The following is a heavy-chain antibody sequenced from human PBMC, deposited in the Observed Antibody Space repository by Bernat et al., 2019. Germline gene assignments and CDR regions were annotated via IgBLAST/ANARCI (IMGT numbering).Heavy chain of an antibody. D-gene: IGHD6-13*01. CDR3: ARGVSSSWSRIDY. CDR1: GYSFTSYW. V-gene: IGHV5-51*01. J-gene: IGHJ4*02. Sequence: EVQLVQSGAEVKKPGESLKISCKGSGYSFTSYWIGWVRQMPGKGLEWMGNIYPGDSDTRDSPSFQGQVTISADKSISTAYMQWSSLKASDTAMYYCARGVSSSWSRIDYWGQGTLVTVSS. CDR2: IYPGDSDT.